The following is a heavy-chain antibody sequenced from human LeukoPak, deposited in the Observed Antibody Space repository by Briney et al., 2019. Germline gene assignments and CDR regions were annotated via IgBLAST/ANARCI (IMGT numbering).Heavy chain of an antibody. CDR1: GGSISSYY. CDR3: ARDELGGAFDI. J-gene: IGHJ3*02. V-gene: IGHV4-59*01. Sequence: KPSETLSITCTVSGGSISSYYWSWIRQPPGKGLEWIGYIYYSGSTNYNPSLKSRVTISVDTSKNQFSLKLSSVTAADTAVYYCARDELGGAFDIWGQGTMVTVSS. D-gene: IGHD7-27*01. CDR2: IYYSGST.